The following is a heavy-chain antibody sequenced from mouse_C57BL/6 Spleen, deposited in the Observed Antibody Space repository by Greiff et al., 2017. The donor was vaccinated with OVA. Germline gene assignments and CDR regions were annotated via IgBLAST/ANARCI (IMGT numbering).Heavy chain of an antibody. CDR3: ARGGYDHYFDY. CDR1: GYTFTSYW. CDR2: IDPSDSYT. D-gene: IGHD2-3*01. V-gene: IGHV1-69*01. J-gene: IGHJ2*01. Sequence: VQLQQSGAELVMPGASVKLSCKASGYTFTSYWMHWVKPRPGQGLEWIGEIDPSDSYTNYNQKFKGKSTLTVDKSSSAAYMQRSSLTSEDSAVYYCARGGYDHYFDYWGQGTTLTVSS.